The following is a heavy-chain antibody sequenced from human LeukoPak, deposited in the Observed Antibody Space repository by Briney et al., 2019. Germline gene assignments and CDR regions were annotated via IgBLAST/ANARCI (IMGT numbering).Heavy chain of an antibody. J-gene: IGHJ4*02. CDR3: ARDHYDSSGYPFDY. D-gene: IGHD3-22*01. Sequence: KPSETLSLTCTVSGGSISSYYWSWIRQPPGKGLEWIGYIYYSGSTNYNPSLKSRVTISVDTSKNQFSLKLSSVTAADTAVYYCARDHYDSSGYPFDYWGQGTLVTVSS. V-gene: IGHV4-59*12. CDR1: GGSISSYY. CDR2: IYYSGST.